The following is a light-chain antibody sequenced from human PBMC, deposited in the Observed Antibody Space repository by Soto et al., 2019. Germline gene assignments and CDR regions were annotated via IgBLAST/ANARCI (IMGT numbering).Light chain of an antibody. CDR3: QQYNTWPPFT. V-gene: IGKV3-15*01. Sequence: EIVMTQSPSSLSVSPGERATLSCRASQSVTANLAWYQQKPGQAPRLLIYNGVTRATGIPARFTGSGSGREYTLTINSPQSEDVAVYYGQQYNTWPPFTFGPGTKVELK. J-gene: IGKJ3*01. CDR1: QSVTAN. CDR2: NGV.